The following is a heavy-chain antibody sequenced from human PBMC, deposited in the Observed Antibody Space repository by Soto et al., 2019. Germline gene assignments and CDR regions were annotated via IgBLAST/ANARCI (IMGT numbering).Heavy chain of an antibody. Sequence: SETLSLTCTVSGGSISSYYWSWIRQHPGKGLEWIGYIYYSGSTYYNPSLKSRVTISVDTSKNQFSLKLSSVTAADTAVYYCASGLYDILTGYPLNWFDPWGQGTLVTVSS. CDR1: GGSISSYY. J-gene: IGHJ5*02. CDR2: IYYSGST. D-gene: IGHD3-9*01. CDR3: ASGLYDILTGYPLNWFDP. V-gene: IGHV4-59*06.